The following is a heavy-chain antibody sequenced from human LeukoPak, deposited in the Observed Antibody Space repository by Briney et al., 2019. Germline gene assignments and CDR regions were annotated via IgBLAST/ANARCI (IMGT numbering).Heavy chain of an antibody. D-gene: IGHD1-14*01. Sequence: GGSLKLSCAASGFTFSGSAMHWVRQASGKGLEWMGIINPDDSDTRYSPSFQGQVTISVDNSIRTAYLQWSSLKASDTAMYYCARYSSNHLDFWGQGTLVTVSS. CDR3: ARYSSNHLDF. J-gene: IGHJ4*02. CDR2: INPDDSDT. CDR1: GFTFSGSA. V-gene: IGHV5-51*01.